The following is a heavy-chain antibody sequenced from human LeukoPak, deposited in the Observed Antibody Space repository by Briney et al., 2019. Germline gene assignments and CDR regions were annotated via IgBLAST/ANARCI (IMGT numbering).Heavy chain of an antibody. CDR1: GYSFTTYW. CDR3: ARLSETSTVGGFDD. J-gene: IGHJ4*02. D-gene: IGHD4-11*01. V-gene: IGHV5-51*01. CDR2: IYPGDSNI. Sequence: GESLKISCKGSGYSFTTYWSACVRQIPGKGLEWMGTIYPGDSNIRYSPSFQGQVTIAADKSISTAYLQGSRLRASDTAMYYCARLSETSTVGGFDDWGQGTLVTVSS.